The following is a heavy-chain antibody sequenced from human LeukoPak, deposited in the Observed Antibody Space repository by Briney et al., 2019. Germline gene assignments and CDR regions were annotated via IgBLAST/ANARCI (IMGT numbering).Heavy chain of an antibody. J-gene: IGHJ6*02. Sequence: SVKVSCKASGGTFSSYAISWVRQAPGQGLEWMGGIIPIFGTANYAQKFQGRVTITADESTSTAYMELSSLRSEDTAVYYCARSDDSSGYYSFYYYYYGMDVWGQGTTVTVSS. CDR3: ARSDDSSGYYSFYYYYYGMDV. CDR2: IIPIFGTA. CDR1: GGTFSSYA. D-gene: IGHD3-22*01. V-gene: IGHV1-69*01.